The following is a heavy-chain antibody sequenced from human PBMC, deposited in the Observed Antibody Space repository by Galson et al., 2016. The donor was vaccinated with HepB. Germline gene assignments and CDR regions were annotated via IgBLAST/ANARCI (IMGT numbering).Heavy chain of an antibody. CDR3: ARVGSGSVAGPRWFDP. V-gene: IGHV1-8*01. Sequence: SVKVSCKASGYTFISYDVNWVRQATGQGLEWMGWMNPDTGNTGYAQKFQGRVTMTRNTSINTAYMELSSLTSEDTAVYYCARVGSGSVAGPRWFDPWGQGTLVTVSS. J-gene: IGHJ5*02. CDR1: GYTFISYD. D-gene: IGHD6-19*01. CDR2: MNPDTGNT.